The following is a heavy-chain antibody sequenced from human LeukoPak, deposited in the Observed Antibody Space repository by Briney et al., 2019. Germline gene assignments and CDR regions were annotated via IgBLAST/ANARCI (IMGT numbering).Heavy chain of an antibody. CDR1: GFTFSSYA. J-gene: IGHJ4*02. CDR3: AKDRSSSWYGGSSFDY. CDR2: ISGSSGST. V-gene: IGHV3-23*01. Sequence: PGGSLRLSCAPSGFTFSSYAMSWVRQAPGKGLEWVSAISGSSGSTYYADSVKGRFTISRDNSKNTLYLQMNSLRAEDTAVYYCAKDRSSSWYGGSSFDYWGQGTLVTVSS. D-gene: IGHD6-13*01.